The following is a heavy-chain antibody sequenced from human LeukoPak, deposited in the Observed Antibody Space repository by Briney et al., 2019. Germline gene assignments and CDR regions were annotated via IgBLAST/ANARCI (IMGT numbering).Heavy chain of an antibody. CDR3: ARDSYYYGSGYTSDFDY. V-gene: IGHV3-23*01. Sequence: PGGSLRLSCAASGFTFSSYAMSWVCQAPGKGLEWVSAISGSGGSTYYADSVKGRFTISRDNSKNTLYLQMNSLRAEDTAVYYCARDSYYYGSGYTSDFDYWGQGTLVTVSS. CDR2: ISGSGGST. CDR1: GFTFSSYA. D-gene: IGHD3-10*01. J-gene: IGHJ4*02.